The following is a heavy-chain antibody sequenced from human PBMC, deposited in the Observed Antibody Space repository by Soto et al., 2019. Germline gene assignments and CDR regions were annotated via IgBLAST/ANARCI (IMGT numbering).Heavy chain of an antibody. D-gene: IGHD4-4*01. CDR2: ISYDGSKT. V-gene: IGHV3-30*04. Sequence: QVQLVESGGGVVQPGRSLRLSCAASAFTFRSYTMHWVRQAPGKGLEWVATISYDGSKTNYADSVRRRFTISRDNSKSTLFLQMDSLRPEDTAVYSCARDRDSSYFPPPYYFDSWGQGTLVTVSS. CDR1: AFTFRSYT. CDR3: ARDRDSSYFPPPYYFDS. J-gene: IGHJ4*02.